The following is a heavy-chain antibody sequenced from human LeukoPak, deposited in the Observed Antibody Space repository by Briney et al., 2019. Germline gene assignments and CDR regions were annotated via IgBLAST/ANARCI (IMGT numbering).Heavy chain of an antibody. CDR1: GDSISSGAYS. V-gene: IGHV4-30-2*01. J-gene: IGHJ4*02. Sequence: TPSETLSRTCAVSGDSISSGAYSWSWIRQPPGKGLEWIGYISHSGNTYYNPSLKSRVTMSVDRSNNQFSLKLSSVTAADTAVYYCASSSYYDILTGYFPYYFDYWGQGTLVTVSS. CDR3: ASSSYYDILTGYFPYYFDY. D-gene: IGHD3-9*01. CDR2: ISHSGNT.